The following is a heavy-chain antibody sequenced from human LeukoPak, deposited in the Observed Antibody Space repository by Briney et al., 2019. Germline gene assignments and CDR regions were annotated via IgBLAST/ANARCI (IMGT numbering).Heavy chain of an antibody. Sequence: GGSLRLSCAASGFTFSSYAMHWVRQAPGKGLEWVAVISYDGSNKYYADSVKGRFTISRDNSKNTLYLQMNSLRAEDTAVYYCARYGSTSSWYYFDYWGQGTLVTVSS. CDR2: ISYDGSNK. CDR1: GFTFSSYA. D-gene: IGHD6-13*01. CDR3: ARYGSTSSWYYFDY. V-gene: IGHV3-30-3*01. J-gene: IGHJ4*02.